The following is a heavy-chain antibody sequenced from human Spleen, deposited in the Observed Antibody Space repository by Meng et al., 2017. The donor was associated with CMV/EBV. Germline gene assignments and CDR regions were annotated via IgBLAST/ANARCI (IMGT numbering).Heavy chain of an antibody. CDR2: INPNRGDT. V-gene: IGHV1-2*02. J-gene: IGHJ5*02. CDR3: ARGDGGFSVSGVAVNWFDP. D-gene: IGHD3-3*01. CDR1: FTVYS. Sequence: FTVYSISWVRQAPGQGLEWVGWINPNRGDTKYAQKFQGRVNMTRDTSISTAYMELSRLRFEDTAMNYCARGDGGFSVSGVAVNWFDPWGQGTLVTVSS.